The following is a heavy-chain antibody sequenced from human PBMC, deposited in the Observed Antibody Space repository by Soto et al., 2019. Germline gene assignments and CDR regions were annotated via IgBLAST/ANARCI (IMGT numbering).Heavy chain of an antibody. J-gene: IGHJ4*02. D-gene: IGHD6-19*01. CDR1: GGTFSSYA. Sequence: QVQLVQSGAEVKKPGSSVKVSCKASGGTFSSYAISWVRQAPGQGLEWMGGIIPIFGTANYAQKFQGRVTINADQTTSTEYPELSSMRSEDTAEYYCARYLGSGRYNYLGQEPLVTVSS. CDR3: ARYLGSGRYNY. CDR2: IIPIFGTA. V-gene: IGHV1-69*01.